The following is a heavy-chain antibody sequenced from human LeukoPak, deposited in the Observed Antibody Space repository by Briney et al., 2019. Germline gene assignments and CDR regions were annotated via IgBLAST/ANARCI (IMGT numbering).Heavy chain of an antibody. J-gene: IGHJ5*02. D-gene: IGHD3-10*01. CDR1: GGSFSTYY. CDR2: INHSGST. Sequence: SETLSLTCTVYGGSFSTYYWSWIRQPPGKGLEWIGEINHSGSTNFNPSLKSRVTISVDTSKNQFSLKLSSVTAADTAVYYCARQKTRTLPITLVRGARSPHNWFDPWGQGTLVTVSS. V-gene: IGHV4-34*01. CDR3: ARQKTRTLPITLVRGARSPHNWFDP.